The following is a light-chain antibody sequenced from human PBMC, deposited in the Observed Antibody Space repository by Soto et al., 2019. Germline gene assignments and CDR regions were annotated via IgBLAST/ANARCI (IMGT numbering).Light chain of an antibody. J-gene: IGLJ2*01. Sequence: QSVLTQPPSASGSPGQSVTISCTGTSSDVGGYNYVSWYQQHPGKAPKLMIYEVSKRPSGVPDRFSGSKSGSSASLAISGLQSEDEADYYCAAWHDSLNGVLFGGGTKLTVL. CDR2: EVS. V-gene: IGLV2-8*01. CDR3: AAWHDSLNGVL. CDR1: SSDVGGYNY.